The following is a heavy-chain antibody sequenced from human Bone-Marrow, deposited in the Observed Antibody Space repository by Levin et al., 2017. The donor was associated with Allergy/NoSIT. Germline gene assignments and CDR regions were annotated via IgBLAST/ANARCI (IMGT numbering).Heavy chain of an antibody. CDR1: GDSISSNNYY. Sequence: SQTLSLTCTVSGDSISSNNYYWGWVRQPPGKGLEWIGNIYYSGSTYYNPSLKSRVTISVDTSKNQFPLRLTSVTAADTAVYYCARHQATGPYSYYYYIDVWGKGTTVTVSS. D-gene: IGHD3-9*01. V-gene: IGHV4-39*01. CDR2: IYYSGST. J-gene: IGHJ6*03. CDR3: ARHQATGPYSYYYYIDV.